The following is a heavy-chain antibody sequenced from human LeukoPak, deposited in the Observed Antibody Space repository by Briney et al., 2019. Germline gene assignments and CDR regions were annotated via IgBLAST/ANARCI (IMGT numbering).Heavy chain of an antibody. CDR2: TYSSGST. Sequence: SETLSLTCTVSGGSISGHYWTWIRQPPGKGLEWIGYTYSSGSTNYNPSLKSRVTMSVDTSKNQFSLRLSSVTAADTAVYYCARQFYFDRSGYQGLDYWGQGTLVTVSS. D-gene: IGHD3-22*01. J-gene: IGHJ4*02. V-gene: IGHV4-59*08. CDR3: ARQFYFDRSGYQGLDY. CDR1: GGSISGHY.